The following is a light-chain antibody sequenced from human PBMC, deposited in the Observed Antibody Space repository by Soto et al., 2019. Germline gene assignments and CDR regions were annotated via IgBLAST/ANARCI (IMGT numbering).Light chain of an antibody. Sequence: EIVMTQSPATLCVSPGERATLSCRASKSVGSRFAWYQQKPGQAPRLLIFGASIRATGIPARFSGSGSETEFTFTISSLQSEDFAVYYCQQYYEWPLTFGGGTTVEIK. CDR3: QQYYEWPLT. V-gene: IGKV3-15*01. CDR2: GAS. CDR1: KSVGSR. J-gene: IGKJ4*01.